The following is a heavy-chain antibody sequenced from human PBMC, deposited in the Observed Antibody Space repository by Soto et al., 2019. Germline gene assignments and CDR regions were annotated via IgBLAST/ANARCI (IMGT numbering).Heavy chain of an antibody. Sequence: GGSLRLSCAASGFTFSSYAMSWVRQAPGKGLEWVAAISGSGGSTYYADSVKGRSTISRDNSKNTLYLQMNSLRAEDTAVYYCAKGRIEYYYDSSGYYASFDYWGQGTLVTVSS. CDR2: ISGSGGST. CDR3: AKGRIEYYYDSSGYYASFDY. J-gene: IGHJ4*02. V-gene: IGHV3-23*01. CDR1: GFTFSSYA. D-gene: IGHD3-22*01.